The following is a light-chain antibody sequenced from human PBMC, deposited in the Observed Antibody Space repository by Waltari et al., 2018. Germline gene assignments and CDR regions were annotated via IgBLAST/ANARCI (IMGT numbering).Light chain of an antibody. Sequence: DSQMTEDRSSLSAAVGDRVTITCPASQDISNYLNWYQQKPGKAPQLLIYDASNVETGVPSRFIGSGSGPAFTFTISSLQPEDIATYYCQQYDNLPWTFGQGTKV. CDR3: QQYDNLPWT. V-gene: IGKV1-33*01. CDR1: QDISNY. CDR2: DAS. J-gene: IGKJ1*01.